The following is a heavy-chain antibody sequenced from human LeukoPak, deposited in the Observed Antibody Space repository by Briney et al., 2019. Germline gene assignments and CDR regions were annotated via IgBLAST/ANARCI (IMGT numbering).Heavy chain of an antibody. CDR3: ARSISTTLPGPHDAFDI. D-gene: IGHD2-2*01. CDR1: GFTFSSYW. V-gene: IGHV3-7*01. Sequence: GGSLRLSCAASGFTFSSYWMSWVRQAPGKGLEWVANIKQDGSEKYYVDSVKGRFTISRDNAKNSLYLQMNSLRAEDTAVYYCARSISTTLPGPHDAFDIWGQGTMVTVSS. CDR2: IKQDGSEK. J-gene: IGHJ3*02.